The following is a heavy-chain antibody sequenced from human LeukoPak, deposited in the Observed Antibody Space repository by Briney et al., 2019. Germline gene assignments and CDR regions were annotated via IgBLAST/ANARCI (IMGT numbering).Heavy chain of an antibody. J-gene: IGHJ3*02. D-gene: IGHD2-2*01. CDR3: ARVVYCSTGSCHIFAFDI. CDR1: GFTFDDYA. CDR2: ISWNSGSI. Sequence: GGSLRLSCAASGFTFDDYAMHWVRQAPGKGLEWVSGISWNSGSIGYADSVKGRFAISRDNAKNSLYLQLNSLRAEDTAVYYCARVVYCSTGSCHIFAFDIWGQGTMVTVSA. V-gene: IGHV3-9*01.